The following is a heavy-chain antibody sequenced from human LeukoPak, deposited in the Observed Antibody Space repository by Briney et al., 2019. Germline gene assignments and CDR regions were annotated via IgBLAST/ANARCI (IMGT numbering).Heavy chain of an antibody. J-gene: IGHJ5*01. CDR3: ARVSCSSTNWFDS. V-gene: IGHV3-11*06. Sequence: GGSLRLSCAASGFTFSDYYMSWIRQAPGEGLEWVSYISSGSTYTNYADSVKGRFTISRDNAKSSLYLQMNNLRAEDTAVYYCARVSCSSTNWFDSWGQGTLVTVSS. CDR2: ISSGSTYT. CDR1: GFTFSDYY. D-gene: IGHD2-2*01.